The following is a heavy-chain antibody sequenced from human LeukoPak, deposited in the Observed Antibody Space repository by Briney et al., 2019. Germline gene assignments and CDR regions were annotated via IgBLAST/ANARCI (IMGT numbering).Heavy chain of an antibody. CDR1: GYTLTELS. V-gene: IGHV1-24*01. CDR2: FDPEDGET. Sequence: ASVKVSCMVSGYTLTELSMHWVRQAPGKGLEWMGGFDPEDGETIYAQKFQGRVTMTEDTSTDTAYMELSSLRSEDTAVYYCATDGQYVETHNWFDPWGQGTLVTVSS. D-gene: IGHD5-18*01. CDR3: ATDGQYVETHNWFDP. J-gene: IGHJ5*02.